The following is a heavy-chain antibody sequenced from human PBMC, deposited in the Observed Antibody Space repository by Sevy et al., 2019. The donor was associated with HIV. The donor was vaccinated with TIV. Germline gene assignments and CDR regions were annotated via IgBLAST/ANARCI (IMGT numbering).Heavy chain of an antibody. CDR3: AKVDVVVPVADYGLDV. J-gene: IGHJ6*02. CDR1: GFTFSTYG. D-gene: IGHD2-2*01. Sequence: GGSLRLSCAASGFTFSTYGMHWVRQAPGKGLEWVAVIWFDGSNTYYADSVKGRFTISRDIAKNTLHLQMNSLRVEDTAVYYCAKVDVVVPVADYGLDVWGQGTTVTVSS. V-gene: IGHV3-33*06. CDR2: IWFDGSNT.